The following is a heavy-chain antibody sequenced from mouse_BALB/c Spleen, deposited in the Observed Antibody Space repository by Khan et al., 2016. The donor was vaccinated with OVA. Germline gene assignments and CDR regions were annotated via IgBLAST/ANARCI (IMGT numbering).Heavy chain of an antibody. Sequence: VQLQQSGPELEKPGASVKISCKASGYSFTGYNMYWVKQSNGKSLEWIGNIDPYYGGATYNQKFKGKATLTVDKSSSTAYMQLKSLTSEDSAVYYCTRGYGNYVRYYFDYWGQGTTLTVSS. CDR2: IDPYYGGA. CDR3: TRGYGNYVRYYFDY. V-gene: IGHV1S135*01. CDR1: GYSFTGYN. J-gene: IGHJ2*01. D-gene: IGHD2-10*02.